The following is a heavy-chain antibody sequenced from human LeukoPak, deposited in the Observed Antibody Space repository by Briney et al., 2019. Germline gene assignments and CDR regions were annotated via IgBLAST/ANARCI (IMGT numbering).Heavy chain of an antibody. V-gene: IGHV4-59*01. CDR1: GGSISSYY. D-gene: IGHD6-13*01. CDR2: IYYSGST. Sequence: SETLSLTCTVCGGSISSYYRSWIRQPPGKGLEWIGYIYYSGSTNYNPSLKSRVTISVNTSKNQFSLKLSSVTAADTAVYYCARYYSSSWNNWFDPWGPGTLVTVSS. CDR3: ARYYSSSWNNWFDP. J-gene: IGHJ5*02.